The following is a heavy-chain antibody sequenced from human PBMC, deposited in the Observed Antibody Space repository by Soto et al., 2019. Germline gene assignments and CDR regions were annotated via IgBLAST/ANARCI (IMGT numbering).Heavy chain of an antibody. CDR2: ISLYSDGT. Sequence: ASVKVSCKTSGYTFSNYGITWVRQAPGQTLEWLGWISLYSDGTNYAQKFQGRVSMTTDTSTTTAYMELRSLRSDDTAVYYCARVVPGAEAWFGPWGQGTLVTVSS. J-gene: IGHJ5*02. CDR1: GYTFSNYG. D-gene: IGHD2-2*01. CDR3: ARVVPGAEAWFGP. V-gene: IGHV1-18*01.